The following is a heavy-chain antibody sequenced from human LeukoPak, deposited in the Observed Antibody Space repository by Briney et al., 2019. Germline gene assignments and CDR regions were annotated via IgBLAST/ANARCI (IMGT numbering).Heavy chain of an antibody. CDR1: GFTFSSYW. CDR2: IKHDGSDK. CDR3: ARSQSLGY. Sequence: PGGSLRLSCAASGFTFSSYWMSWVRQAPGKGLEWVANIKHDGSDKYYVDSVKGRFTISRDNAENSLYLQMNSLRADDTAMYYCARSQSLGYWGQGTLVTVCS. J-gene: IGHJ4*02. V-gene: IGHV3-7*04.